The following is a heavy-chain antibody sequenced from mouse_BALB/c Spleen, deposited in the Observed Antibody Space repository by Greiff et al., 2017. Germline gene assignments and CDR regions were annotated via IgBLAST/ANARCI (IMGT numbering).Heavy chain of an antibody. V-gene: IGHV14-3*02. CDR2: IDPANGNT. J-gene: IGHJ2*01. Sequence: EVQGVESGAELVKPGASVKLSCTASGFNITDTYMHWVKQRPEQGLEWIGRIDPANGNTKYDPKFQGKATITADTSSNTAYLQLSSLTSEDTAVYYCARSSSYFDYWGQGTTLTVSS. D-gene: IGHD1-1*01. CDR1: GFNITDTY. CDR3: ARSSSYFDY.